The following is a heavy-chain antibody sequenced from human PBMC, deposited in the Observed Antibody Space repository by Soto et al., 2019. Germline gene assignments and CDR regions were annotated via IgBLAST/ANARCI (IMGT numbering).Heavy chain of an antibody. J-gene: IGHJ4*02. Sequence: EVQLVESGGGLVKPGGSLRLSCAASGFTVTRYSMNWDRQAPGTGLEWVSSISSTTNCIYYGDSMKGRFTITRDNAKNSVCLELSSPRAADSAAYYCARGSEDITSTVDYWGQGTLVAVSS. CDR1: GFTVTRYS. CDR2: ISSTTNCI. V-gene: IGHV3-21*06. CDR3: ARGSEDITSTVDY.